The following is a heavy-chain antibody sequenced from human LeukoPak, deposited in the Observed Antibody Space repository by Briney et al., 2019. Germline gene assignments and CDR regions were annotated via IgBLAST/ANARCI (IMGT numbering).Heavy chain of an antibody. Sequence: GGSLRLSCAASGFTFSSYGMHWVRQAPGKGLEWVAVISYDGSNKYYADSVKGRFTISRDNSKSTLYLQMNSLRAEDTAVYYCAKEGYCSGGSCDPHWYFDLWGRGTLVTVSS. J-gene: IGHJ2*01. D-gene: IGHD2-15*01. CDR1: GFTFSSYG. V-gene: IGHV3-30*18. CDR2: ISYDGSNK. CDR3: AKEGYCSGGSCDPHWYFDL.